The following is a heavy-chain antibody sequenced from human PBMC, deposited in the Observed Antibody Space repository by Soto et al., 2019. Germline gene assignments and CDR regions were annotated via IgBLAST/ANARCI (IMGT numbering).Heavy chain of an antibody. CDR1: GFTFSNYA. V-gene: IGHV3-23*01. J-gene: IGHJ4*02. Sequence: GGSLRLSCAASGFTFSNYAMNWVRQAPGKGLQWVSGISGSGANTYYADFVKGRFTISRDNSKNTLYLQMNSLGAEDTAVYYCAKDLVYFDSGTYSTLDYWGQGTLVTVSS. CDR3: AKDLVYFDSGTYSTLDY. CDR2: ISGSGANT. D-gene: IGHD3-10*01.